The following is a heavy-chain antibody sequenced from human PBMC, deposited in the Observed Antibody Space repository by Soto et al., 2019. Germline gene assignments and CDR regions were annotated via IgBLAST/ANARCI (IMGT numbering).Heavy chain of an antibody. CDR2: VSDSGGST. J-gene: IGHJ3*02. CDR1: GFTFTTYA. Sequence: GGSLRLSCVASGFTFTTYAMAWVRQAPGKGLEWVSFVSDSGGSTYHADSVKGRFTISRDNSKSTLYLQMNNVRVEDTAVYYCAKDRWGSSGWNNAFDIWGQGTMVTVSS. V-gene: IGHV3-23*01. CDR3: AKDRWGSSGWNNAFDI. D-gene: IGHD6-19*01.